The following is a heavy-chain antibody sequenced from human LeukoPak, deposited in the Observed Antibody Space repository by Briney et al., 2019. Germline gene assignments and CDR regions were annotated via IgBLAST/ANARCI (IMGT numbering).Heavy chain of an antibody. CDR1: GFTFSSYG. CDR3: VKDLRPQQLVRWDAFDI. D-gene: IGHD6-13*01. Sequence: GGSLRLSCAASGFTFSSYGMHWVRQAPGKGLEWVAFIRYDGSNKYYADSVKGRSTISRDNSRNTLYLQMNSLRAEDTAVYYCVKDLRPQQLVRWDAFDIWGQGTMVTVSS. V-gene: IGHV3-30*02. J-gene: IGHJ3*02. CDR2: IRYDGSNK.